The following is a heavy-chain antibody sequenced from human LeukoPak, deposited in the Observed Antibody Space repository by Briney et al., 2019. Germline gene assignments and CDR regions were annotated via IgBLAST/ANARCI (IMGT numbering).Heavy chain of an antibody. J-gene: IGHJ4*02. V-gene: IGHV1-46*01. D-gene: IGHD3-3*01. CDR3: ARGTFWSGYEQY. CDR1: GYTFTSYG. Sequence: ASVKVSCQASGYTFTSYGISWVRQAPGQGLEWMGIINPSGGSTSYAQKFQGRVTMTRDTSTSTVYMELSSLRSEDTAVYYCARGTFWSGYEQYWGQGTLVTVSS. CDR2: INPSGGST.